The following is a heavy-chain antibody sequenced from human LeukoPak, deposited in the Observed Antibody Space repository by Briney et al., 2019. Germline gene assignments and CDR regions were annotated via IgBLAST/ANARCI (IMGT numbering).Heavy chain of an antibody. CDR3: ARGSVTDY. CDR1: GGSFSGYY. CDR2: INHSGST. V-gene: IGHV4-34*01. Sequence: SETLSLTCAIYGGSFSGYYWSWIRQPPGKGLEWIGEINHSGSTNYNPSLKSRVTISVDTSKNQFSLKLSSVTAADTAVYYCARGSVTDYWGQGTLVTVSS. J-gene: IGHJ4*02. D-gene: IGHD4-11*01.